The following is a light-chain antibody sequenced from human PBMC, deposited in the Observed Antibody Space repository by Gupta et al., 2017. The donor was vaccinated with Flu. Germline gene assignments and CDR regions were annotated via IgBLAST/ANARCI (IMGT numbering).Light chain of an antibody. V-gene: IGLV1-44*01. J-gene: IGLJ3*02. CDR1: SSNIGSNT. CDR2: SFF. CDR3: AAWDDSLNGQV. Sequence: QSVLSQPPSTSGTPGQSITISSSGSSSNIGSNTVNWYQQLPGTAPKLLLYSFFHRPSGAPERFSGSKSGTAASLAISGLQAEDEADYYCAAWDDSLNGQVFGGGTKLTVL.